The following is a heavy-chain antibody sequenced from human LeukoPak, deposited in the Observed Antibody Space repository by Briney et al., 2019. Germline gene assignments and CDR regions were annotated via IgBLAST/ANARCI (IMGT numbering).Heavy chain of an antibody. D-gene: IGHD3-22*01. J-gene: IGHJ3*02. CDR1: GGSISGYW. CDR2: ISYTGIS. CDR3: ARRWLLRGNDAFDI. V-gene: IGHV4-59*08. Sequence: PSETLSLTCSVSGGSISGYWWSWIRQPPGRGLEWIGFISYTGISKYNPSLQSRVTISHDTSKNQFSLRLTSVTAADAAVYYCARRWLLRGNDAFDIWGQGTMVAVSS.